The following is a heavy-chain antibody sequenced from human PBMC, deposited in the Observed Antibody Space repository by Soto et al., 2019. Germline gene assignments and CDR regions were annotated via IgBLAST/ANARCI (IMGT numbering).Heavy chain of an antibody. J-gene: IGHJ4*02. Sequence: QVQLVESGGGVVQPGRSLRLSCAVSGFTFSDYGMFWVRQAPGKGLEWVAMIWFDGSTKHYADSVKGRFTISRDNSKNMLYLQMNSLRAEDTAVYYCARVGVDDDLNYFDSWGQGTQVTVSS. V-gene: IGHV3-33*01. CDR1: GFTFSDYG. CDR3: ARVGVDDDLNYFDS. CDR2: IWFDGSTK. D-gene: IGHD3-16*01.